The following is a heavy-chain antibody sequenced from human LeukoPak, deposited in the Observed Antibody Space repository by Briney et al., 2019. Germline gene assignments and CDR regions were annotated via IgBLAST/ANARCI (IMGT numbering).Heavy chain of an antibody. CDR1: GFIFSGSA. V-gene: IGHV3-73*01. D-gene: IGHD6-19*01. J-gene: IGHJ4*02. CDR2: IRSKANSYAT. CDR3: TVAAPMAPFDY. Sequence: AGGSLRLSCATSGFIFSGSAMHWVRQASGKGLEGVGRIRSKANSYATAYAASLKGRFTISRDDSKNTAYLQMNSLKTEDTAVYYCTVAAPMAPFDYWGQGTLVTVSS.